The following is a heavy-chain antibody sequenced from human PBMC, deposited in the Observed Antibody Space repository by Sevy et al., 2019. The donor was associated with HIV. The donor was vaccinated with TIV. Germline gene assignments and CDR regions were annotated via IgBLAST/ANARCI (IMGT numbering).Heavy chain of an antibody. V-gene: IGHV3-48*02. D-gene: IGHD3-3*01. Sequence: GGSLRLSCAASGFTFSSYSMNWVRQAPGKGLEWVSYISSSSSTIYYADSVKGRFTISRDNAKNSLYLQMNSLRDEDTVLYYCARTGRFLEWLPLPDYWGQGTLVTVSS. CDR3: ARTGRFLEWLPLPDY. J-gene: IGHJ4*02. CDR1: GFTFSSYS. CDR2: ISSSSSTI.